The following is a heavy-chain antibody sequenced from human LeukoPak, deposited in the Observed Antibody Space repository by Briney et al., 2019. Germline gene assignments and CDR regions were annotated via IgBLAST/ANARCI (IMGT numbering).Heavy chain of an antibody. Sequence: GGSLRLSCTASGXTFGDYAMSWFRQAPGKGQEWVGFIRSKAYGGTTEYAASVKGRFTISRDDSKSIAYLQMNSLKTEDTAVYYCTRARGIVWFGELLPYYFDYWGQGTLVTVSS. J-gene: IGHJ4*02. CDR1: GXTFGDYA. V-gene: IGHV3-49*03. CDR2: IRSKAYGGTT. CDR3: TRARGIVWFGELLPYYFDY. D-gene: IGHD3-10*01.